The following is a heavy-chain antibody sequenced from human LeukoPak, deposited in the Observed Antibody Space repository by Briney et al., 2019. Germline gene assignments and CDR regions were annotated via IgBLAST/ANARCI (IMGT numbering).Heavy chain of an antibody. V-gene: IGHV1-3*01. Sequence: ASVKVSCKASGYTFTSYAMHWVRQAPGQRLEWMGWINAGNGNTKYSQKFQGRVTITRDTSASTAYMEPSSLRSEDTAVYYCARSVYYDSSGRYGMDVWGQGTTVTVSS. CDR1: GYTFTSYA. CDR3: ARSVYYDSSGRYGMDV. D-gene: IGHD3-22*01. CDR2: INAGNGNT. J-gene: IGHJ6*02.